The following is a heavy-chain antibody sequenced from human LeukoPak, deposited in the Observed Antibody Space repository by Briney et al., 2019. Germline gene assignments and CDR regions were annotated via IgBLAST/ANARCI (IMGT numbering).Heavy chain of an antibody. CDR3: ARENDYGDYEGAFDI. Sequence: ASVKVSCKASGYTFTGYYMHWVRQAPGQGLEWMGWINPNSGGTNYAQKFQGRVTMTRDTSISTAYMELSRLRSDDTAVYYCARENDYGDYEGAFDIWGQGTMVTVSS. D-gene: IGHD4-17*01. J-gene: IGHJ3*02. V-gene: IGHV1-2*02. CDR1: GYTFTGYY. CDR2: INPNSGGT.